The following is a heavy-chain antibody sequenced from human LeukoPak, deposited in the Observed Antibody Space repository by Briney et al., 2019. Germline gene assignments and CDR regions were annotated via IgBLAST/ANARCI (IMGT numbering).Heavy chain of an antibody. CDR2: IKQDETEK. J-gene: IGHJ4*02. CDR3: ARAMITFGGYYFDY. V-gene: IGHV3-7*01. Sequence: PGGSLRLSCTASGFTFSNFWMGWVRQAPGKGLEWVANIKQDETEKFYLGSVKGRFTISRDNAKNPLYLQMNSLRDEDTAVYYCARAMITFGGYYFDYWGQGTLVTVSS. D-gene: IGHD3-16*01. CDR1: GFTFSNFW.